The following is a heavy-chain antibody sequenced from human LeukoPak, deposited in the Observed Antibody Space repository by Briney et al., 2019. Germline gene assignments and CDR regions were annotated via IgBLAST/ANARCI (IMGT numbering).Heavy chain of an antibody. V-gene: IGHV3-9*01. Sequence: GRCLRLSCAASGFTFDDSAMHWVRQAPGKGLEWVSGISWNSGSIGYADSVKGRFTISRDNAKNSLYLQMNSLRAEDTALYYCAQGKTYYDIFVASIDYWGQGTLVTVSS. CDR2: ISWNSGSI. CDR3: AQGKTYYDIFVASIDY. J-gene: IGHJ4*02. CDR1: GFTFDDSA. D-gene: IGHD3-9*01.